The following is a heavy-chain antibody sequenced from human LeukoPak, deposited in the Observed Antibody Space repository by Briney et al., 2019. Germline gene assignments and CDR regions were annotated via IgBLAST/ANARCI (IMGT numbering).Heavy chain of an antibody. V-gene: IGHV3-23*01. Sequence: GGSLRLSCAASGFTFCSYAMTWVRQAPGKGLDWVSVIGASGADTYYADSVKGRFTISRDNAKNTLYLHMSSLRAEDTAVYFCARRPRDSSGYYLGAFHAGGQGTTVTVSS. CDR3: ARRPRDSSGYYLGAFHA. D-gene: IGHD3-22*01. CDR2: IGASGADT. CDR1: GFTFCSYA. J-gene: IGHJ3*01.